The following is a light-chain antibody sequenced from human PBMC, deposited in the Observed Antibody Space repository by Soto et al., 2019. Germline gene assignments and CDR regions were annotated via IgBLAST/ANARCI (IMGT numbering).Light chain of an antibody. Sequence: QSALTQPPSASGSPGQSVTISCTGTSSDVGGYNYVSWYQQHPGKAPKLMIYEVNKRPSGVPDRFSGSKSGNTAALTVAGLQAEDEAEDYCSSYAGGNNYVFGTGTKLTVL. J-gene: IGLJ1*01. CDR2: EVN. CDR3: SSYAGGNNYV. V-gene: IGLV2-8*01. CDR1: SSDVGGYNY.